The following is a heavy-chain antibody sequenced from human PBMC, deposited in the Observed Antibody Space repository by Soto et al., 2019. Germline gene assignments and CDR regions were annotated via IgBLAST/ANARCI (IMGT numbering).Heavy chain of an antibody. J-gene: IGHJ2*01. CDR3: AKEPVGPDWYFDL. CDR1: GFTFRSYA. Sequence: DVQLLESGGGLVQPGGSLRLSCAASGFTFRSYAMSWVRQAPGKGLEWVSGISGSGISTHYADSVKGRFTVSRDNSKNTLYLQINSLRAEDTAVYNCAKEPVGPDWYFDLWGRGNLVTFSS. V-gene: IGHV3-23*01. CDR2: ISGSGIST.